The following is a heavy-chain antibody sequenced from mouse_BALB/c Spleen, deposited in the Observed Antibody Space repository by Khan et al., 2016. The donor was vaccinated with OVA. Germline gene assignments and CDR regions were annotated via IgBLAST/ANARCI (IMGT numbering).Heavy chain of an antibody. J-gene: IGHJ4*01. CDR1: GYSIASDYA. CDR3: AQYGNYHYYATDY. Sequence: EVQLQESGPGLVKPSQSLSLSCNVTGYSIASDYAWNWIRQFPGDKLEWMGYINYSGKPSYNPSLKGRISITRDTSKNQFFLLLSSVTTEDTATYYCAQYGNYHYYATDYWDQGTAVTVSS. V-gene: IGHV3-2*02. D-gene: IGHD2-1*01. CDR2: INYSGKP.